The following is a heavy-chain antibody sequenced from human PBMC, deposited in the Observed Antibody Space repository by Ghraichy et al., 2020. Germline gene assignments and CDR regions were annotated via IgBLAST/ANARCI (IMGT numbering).Heavy chain of an antibody. CDR1: GYSISSGYY. V-gene: IGHV4-38-2*02. Sequence: SETLSLTCTVSGYSISSGYYWGWIRQPPGKGLEWIGSIYHSGSTYYNPSLKSRVTISVDTSKNQFSLKLSSVTAADTAVYYCARLGVVADPYYFDYWGQGTLVTVSS. CDR2: IYHSGST. D-gene: IGHD3-22*01. CDR3: ARLGVVADPYYFDY. J-gene: IGHJ4*02.